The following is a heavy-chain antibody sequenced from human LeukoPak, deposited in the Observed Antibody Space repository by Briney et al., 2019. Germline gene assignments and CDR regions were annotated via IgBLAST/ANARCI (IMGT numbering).Heavy chain of an antibody. D-gene: IGHD2-21*01. CDR1: GFTFSSYS. Sequence: AGGSLRLSCAASGFTFSSYSMNWVRQAPGKGLEWVSYISSSSSTIYYADSVKGRFTISRDNAKNSLYLQMNSLRAEDTAVYYCARDSLLAYCGGDCYDPLDYWGQGTLVTVSS. CDR2: ISSSSSTI. CDR3: ARDSLLAYCGGDCYDPLDY. J-gene: IGHJ4*02. V-gene: IGHV3-48*01.